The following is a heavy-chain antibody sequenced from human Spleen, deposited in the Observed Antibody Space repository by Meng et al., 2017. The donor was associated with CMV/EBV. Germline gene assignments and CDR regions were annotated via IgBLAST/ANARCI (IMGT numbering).Heavy chain of an antibody. Sequence: YYIHWVRQATGQGLEWMGWINPNSGGTNYAQKFQGRITMTGDTSITTAYMELSRLRSDDMAVYHCARVKRYCTGGTCSSTGYYGMDVWGQGTTVTVSS. CDR2: INPNSGGT. J-gene: IGHJ6*02. D-gene: IGHD2-15*01. V-gene: IGHV1-2*02. CDR1: YY. CDR3: ARVKRYCTGGTCSSTGYYGMDV.